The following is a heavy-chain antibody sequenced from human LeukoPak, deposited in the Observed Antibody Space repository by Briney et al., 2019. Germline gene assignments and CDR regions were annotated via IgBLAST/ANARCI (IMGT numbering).Heavy chain of an antibody. J-gene: IGHJ5*02. D-gene: IGHD6-13*01. V-gene: IGHV4-59*01. CDR1: GGSISSYY. Sequence: SETLSLTCTVSGGSISSYYWSWIRQPPGKGLEWIGYIYYSGSTNYNPSLKSRVTISVDTSKNRFSLRLSSVTAADTAVYYCARSDSSSWSLFRFDPWGQGTLVTVSS. CDR2: IYYSGST. CDR3: ARSDSSSWSLFRFDP.